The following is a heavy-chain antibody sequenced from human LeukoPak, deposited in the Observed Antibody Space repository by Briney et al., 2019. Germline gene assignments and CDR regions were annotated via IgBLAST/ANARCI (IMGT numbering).Heavy chain of an antibody. V-gene: IGHV3-23*01. CDR1: GFTFSSYA. J-gene: IGHJ3*02. CDR3: AKGGRYCSSTSCYKVAFDI. D-gene: IGHD2-2*02. Sequence: PGGSLRLSCAASGFTFSSYAMSWVRQAPGKGLEWVSAISGSGGSTYYADSVKGRFTISRDNSKNTLYLQMNSLRAEDTAVYYCAKGGRYCSSTSCYKVAFDIWGQGTMVTVSS. CDR2: ISGSGGST.